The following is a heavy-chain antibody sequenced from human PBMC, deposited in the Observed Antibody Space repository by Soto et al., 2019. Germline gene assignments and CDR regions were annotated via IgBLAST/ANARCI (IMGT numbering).Heavy chain of an antibody. Sequence: QVHLVQSGAEVRKPGASVKVSCKASGYTFTSYDINWVRQATGQGLEWMGWMNPNSGNTAYAQKFQGRVTMTRNTSLTTAHMELSSLRSEATAVYYCASERTRGFDPWGQGTLVTVSS. CDR2: MNPNSGNT. CDR1: GYTFTSYD. CDR3: ASERTRGFDP. V-gene: IGHV1-8*01. J-gene: IGHJ5*02.